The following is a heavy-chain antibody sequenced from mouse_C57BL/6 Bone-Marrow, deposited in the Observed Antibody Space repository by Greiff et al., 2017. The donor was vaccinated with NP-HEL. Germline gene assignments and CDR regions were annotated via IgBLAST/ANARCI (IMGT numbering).Heavy chain of an antibody. J-gene: IGHJ3*01. CDR3: AREGFAY. CDR2: IDPSDSET. CDR1: GYTFTSYW. Sequence: LQESGAELVRPGSSVKLSCKASGYTFTSYWMHWVKQRPIQGLEWIGNIDPSDSETHYNQNFKDKATLTVDKSSSTAYLQLSSLTSEDSAVYYRAREGFAYWGPGTLVTVSA. V-gene: IGHV1-52*01.